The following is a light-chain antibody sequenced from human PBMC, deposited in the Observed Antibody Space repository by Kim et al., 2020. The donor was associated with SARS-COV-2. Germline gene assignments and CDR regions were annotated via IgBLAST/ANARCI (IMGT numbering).Light chain of an antibody. CDR3: QQYNNWPYT. CDR2: VAS. CDR1: QSVRSI. V-gene: IGKV3-15*01. Sequence: SASPGEIATLSGRASQSVRSILAWYQQTCGQAPRLLIYVASTRATGIPARFSGSGSGTEFTLTISRLQSEDFAVYYCQQYNNWPYTFGQGTKPEI. J-gene: IGKJ2*01.